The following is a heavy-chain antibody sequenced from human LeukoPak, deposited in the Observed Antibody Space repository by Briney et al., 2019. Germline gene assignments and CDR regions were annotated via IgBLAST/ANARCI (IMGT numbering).Heavy chain of an antibody. CDR1: GGSISSYY. J-gene: IGHJ5*02. CDR3: AREVVVVPAAENWCDP. V-gene: IGHV4-59*01. Sequence: SETLSLTCTVSGGSISSYYWSWIRQPPGKGLEWIGYIYYSGSTNYNPSLKSRVTISVDTSKNQFSLKLSSVTAADTAVYYCAREVVVVPAAENWCDPWGQGTLVTVSS. D-gene: IGHD2-2*01. CDR2: IYYSGST.